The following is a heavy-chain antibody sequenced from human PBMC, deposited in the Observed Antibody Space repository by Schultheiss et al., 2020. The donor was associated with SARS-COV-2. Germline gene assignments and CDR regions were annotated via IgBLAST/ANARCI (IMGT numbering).Heavy chain of an antibody. CDR2: IYHSGST. Sequence: SETLSLTCTVSGGSVSSGSYYWSWIRQPPGKGLEWIGYIYHSGSTYYNPSLKSRVTISVDRSKNQFSLKLSSVTAADTAVYYCARADYDYYYYGMDVWGQGTTVTVSS. CDR1: GGSVSSGSYY. D-gene: IGHD4-17*01. V-gene: IGHV4-61*01. J-gene: IGHJ6*02. CDR3: ARADYDYYYYGMDV.